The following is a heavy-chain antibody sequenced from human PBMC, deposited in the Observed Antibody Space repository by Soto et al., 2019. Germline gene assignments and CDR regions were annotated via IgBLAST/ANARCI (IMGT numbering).Heavy chain of an antibody. Sequence: ASVKVSCKASGYTFTSYDINWVRQATGQGLEWMGWMNPNSGNTGYAQKFQGRVTMTRNTSISTAYMELSSLRSEDTAVYYCARERGRTYDYIWGSYPPDYYYYYMDVWGKGTTVTVSS. CDR2: MNPNSGNT. CDR1: GYTFTSYD. V-gene: IGHV1-8*01. D-gene: IGHD3-16*02. J-gene: IGHJ6*03. CDR3: ARERGRTYDYIWGSYPPDYYYYYMDV.